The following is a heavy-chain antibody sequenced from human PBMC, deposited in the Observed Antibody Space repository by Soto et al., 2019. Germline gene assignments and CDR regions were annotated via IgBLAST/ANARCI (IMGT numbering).Heavy chain of an antibody. D-gene: IGHD5-18*01. J-gene: IGHJ6*02. CDR3: ARMKVDTAMGTHYYYYGMDV. V-gene: IGHV1-69*13. CDR2: IIPIFGTA. CDR1: GGTFSSYA. Sequence: SVKVSCKASGGTFSSYAISWVRQAPGQGLEWMGGIIPIFGTANYAQKFQGRVTITADESTSTAYMELSSLRSEDTAVYYCARMKVDTAMGTHYYYYGMDVWAQGNTVTVSS.